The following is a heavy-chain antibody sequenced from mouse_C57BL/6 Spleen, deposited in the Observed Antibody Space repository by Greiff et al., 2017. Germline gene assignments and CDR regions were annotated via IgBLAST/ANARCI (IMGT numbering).Heavy chain of an antibody. Sequence: QVQLKESGAELVKPGASVKISCKASGYAFSSYWMNWVKQRPGKGLEWIGQIYPGDGDTNYNGKFKGKATLTADKSSSTAYMQLSSLTSEDSAVYFSALITTVDFDYWGQGTTLTVSS. D-gene: IGHD1-1*01. CDR3: ALITTVDFDY. J-gene: IGHJ2*01. V-gene: IGHV1-80*01. CDR1: GYAFSSYW. CDR2: IYPGDGDT.